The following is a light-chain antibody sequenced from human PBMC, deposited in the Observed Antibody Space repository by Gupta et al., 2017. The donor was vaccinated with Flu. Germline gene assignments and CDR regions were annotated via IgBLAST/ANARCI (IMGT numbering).Light chain of an antibody. CDR1: SSNIGSNP. CDR3: ASWDDSLNGFYV. V-gene: IGLV1-44*01. Sequence: QSVVTQPPSASGTPGLRVTISCSGSSSNIGSNPVNWYQHVPGTAPKLLIYGNNQGPSGVPARFSGSKSGTSASLAISGLQSEDEADYYCASWDDSLNGFYVCGPGTKVTGL. CDR2: GNN. J-gene: IGLJ1*01.